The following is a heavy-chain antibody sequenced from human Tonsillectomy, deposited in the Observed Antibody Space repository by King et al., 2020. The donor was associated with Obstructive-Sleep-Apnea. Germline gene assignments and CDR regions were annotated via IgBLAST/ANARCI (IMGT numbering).Heavy chain of an antibody. D-gene: IGHD3-3*01. CDR3: ARGETILGMAIQNWFDP. Sequence: VQLQESGPGLVKPSETLSLTCTVSSGSISTYYWSWIRQPPGKGLEWIGYIYHSGRTNYNPSLKSRVTMSVDTSKNQFSLKLSSVTAADTAVYYCARGETILGMAIQNWFDPWGQGTLVTVSS. CDR2: IYHSGRT. V-gene: IGHV4-59*01. J-gene: IGHJ5*02. CDR1: SGSISTYY.